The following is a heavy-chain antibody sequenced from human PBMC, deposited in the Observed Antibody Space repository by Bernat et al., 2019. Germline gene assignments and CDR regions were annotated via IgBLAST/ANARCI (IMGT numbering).Heavy chain of an antibody. CDR1: GFTFSNAW. Sequence: EVQLVESGGGLVKPGGSLRLSCAASGFTFSNAWMSWVRQAPGKGLEWVANIKQDGSEKYYVDSVKGRFTISRDNAKNSLYLQMNSLRAEDTAVYYCATRITIFGEVTALSWYFDLWGRGTLVTVSS. V-gene: IGHV3-7*01. D-gene: IGHD3-3*01. CDR2: IKQDGSEK. J-gene: IGHJ2*01. CDR3: ATRITIFGEVTALSWYFDL.